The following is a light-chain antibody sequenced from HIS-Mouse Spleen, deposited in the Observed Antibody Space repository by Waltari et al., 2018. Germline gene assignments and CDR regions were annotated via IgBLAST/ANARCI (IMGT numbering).Light chain of an antibody. CDR3: QQYGSSPPIT. J-gene: IGKJ4*01. CDR2: SAS. CDR1: QRVSSSY. Sequence: EIVLTQSPGTLSSSPGERATLSCRASQRVSSSYLAWYLQKPGQAPRLLIYSASSRATGIPDRVSGSGSGTDFTLTISRLEPEDFAVYYCQQYGSSPPITFGGGTKVEIK. V-gene: IGKV3-20*01.